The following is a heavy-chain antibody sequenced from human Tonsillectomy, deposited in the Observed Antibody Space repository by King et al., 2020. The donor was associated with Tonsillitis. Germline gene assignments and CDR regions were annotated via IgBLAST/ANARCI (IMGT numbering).Heavy chain of an antibody. Sequence: QLVQSGGGLVQPGGSLRLSCEASGFTFSSYAMNWVRQAPGKGLEWVSGISGSGERTFYADSVKGRFTISRDNSKNTLYLQMSSLRAEDTAVYYCAKESRDPYFDYWGQGTLVTVSS. CDR1: GFTFSSYA. CDR3: AKESRDPYFDY. V-gene: IGHV3-23*04. J-gene: IGHJ4*02. CDR2: ISGSGERT. D-gene: IGHD2-21*02.